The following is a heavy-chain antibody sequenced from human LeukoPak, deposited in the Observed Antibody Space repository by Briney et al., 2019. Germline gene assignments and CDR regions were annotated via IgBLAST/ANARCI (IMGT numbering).Heavy chain of an antibody. J-gene: IGHJ4*02. D-gene: IGHD6-13*01. V-gene: IGHV3-23*01. CDR3: AKEGGLRSSWSFDF. CDR2: ISGSGGST. CDR1: GFTFRSYG. Sequence: PGGSLRLSCAASGFTFRSYGMSWVRQAPGKGLEWVSGISGSGGSTYYADSAKGRFTISRDNSKNTLYLQMNSLRVEDTAVYYCAKEGGLRSSWSFDFWGQGILVIVSS.